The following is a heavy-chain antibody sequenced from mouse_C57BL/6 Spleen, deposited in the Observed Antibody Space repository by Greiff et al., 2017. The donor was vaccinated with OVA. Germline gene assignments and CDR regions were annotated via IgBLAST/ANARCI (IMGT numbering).Heavy chain of an antibody. CDR3: TRDWDEGDY. J-gene: IGHJ2*01. Sequence: QVQLKESGAELVRPGASVTLSCKASGYTFTDYEMHWVKQTPVHGLEWIGAIDPETGGTAYNQKFKGKAILTADKSSSTAYMELRSLTSEDSAVYYCTRDWDEGDYWGQGTTLTVSS. V-gene: IGHV1-15*01. CDR1: GYTFTDYE. D-gene: IGHD4-1*01. CDR2: IDPETGGT.